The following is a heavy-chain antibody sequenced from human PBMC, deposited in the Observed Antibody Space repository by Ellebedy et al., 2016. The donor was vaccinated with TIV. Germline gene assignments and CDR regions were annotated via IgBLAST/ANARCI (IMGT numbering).Heavy chain of an antibody. D-gene: IGHD5-18*01. V-gene: IGHV3-53*05. Sequence: PGGSLRLSCAASGFTVSSYYMSWVRQAPGKGLEWVSVIYSGGSTYYADSVKGRFTISRDNSKNTLYLQMSSLSAEDTAVYYCEKRGRGGYSYCYVFVYWGQGTLVTVSS. CDR1: GFTVSSYY. J-gene: IGHJ4*02. CDR2: IYSGGST. CDR3: EKRGRGGYSYCYVFVY.